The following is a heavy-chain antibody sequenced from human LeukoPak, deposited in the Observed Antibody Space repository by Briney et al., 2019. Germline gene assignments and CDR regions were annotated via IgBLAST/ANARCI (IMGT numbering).Heavy chain of an antibody. D-gene: IGHD6-25*01. CDR3: ANIIRKYTSGYYYFDY. Sequence: PGGSLRLSCAASEFTFSSYAMHWVRQAPGKGLEWVADISFDGNNEHYADSVKGRFIISRDNSKNTLYLQMNSLRAGDTADYYCANIIRKYTSGYYYFDYWGQGTLVTVSS. J-gene: IGHJ4*02. CDR2: ISFDGNNE. V-gene: IGHV3-30-3*01. CDR1: EFTFSSYA.